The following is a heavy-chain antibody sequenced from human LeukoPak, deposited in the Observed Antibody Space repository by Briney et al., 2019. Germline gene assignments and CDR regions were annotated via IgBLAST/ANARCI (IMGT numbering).Heavy chain of an antibody. Sequence: PGGSLRLSCTASGFTFRSYDMSWVRQAPGKGLEWASRISGSGGSTYYADSVKGRFTISRDNSRNTLYLQMNSLRAEDTAVYYCAKYDSSGFDYWGQGTLVTVSS. CDR3: AKYDSSGFDY. CDR1: GFTFRSYD. D-gene: IGHD3-22*01. CDR2: ISGSGGST. J-gene: IGHJ4*02. V-gene: IGHV3-23*01.